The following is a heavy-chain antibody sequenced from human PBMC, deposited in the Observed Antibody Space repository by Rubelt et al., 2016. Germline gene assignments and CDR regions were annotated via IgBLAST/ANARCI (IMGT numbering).Heavy chain of an antibody. V-gene: IGHV4-34*01. CDR1: GGSFSGYY. J-gene: IGHJ4*02. CDR3: ARERRYSRTLFDY. CDR2: INHSGST. D-gene: IGHD5-18*01. Sequence: QVQLQQWGAGLLKPSETLSLTCAVYGGSFSGYYWSWIRQPPGKGLEWIGEINHSGSTNYNPSLKGGVTISVETAKNQFSLKLSYVTAADTAVYYCARERRYSRTLFDYWGQGTLVTVSS.